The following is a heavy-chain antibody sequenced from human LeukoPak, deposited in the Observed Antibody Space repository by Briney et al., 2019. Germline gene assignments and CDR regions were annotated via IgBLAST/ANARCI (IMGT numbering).Heavy chain of an antibody. CDR1: GGSISSYY. Sequence: SESLSLTRTVSGGSISSYYWSWIWLPPGKGLEWIGYLSNSGNTNYSPSIKSRVTIFGDTSKTQFFLELSSVTAATTALYYCARARYVNSFYAFDIWGQGTLVTVSS. CDR3: ARARYVNSFYAFDI. V-gene: IGHV4-59*01. D-gene: IGHD3-9*01. J-gene: IGHJ3*02. CDR2: LSNSGNT.